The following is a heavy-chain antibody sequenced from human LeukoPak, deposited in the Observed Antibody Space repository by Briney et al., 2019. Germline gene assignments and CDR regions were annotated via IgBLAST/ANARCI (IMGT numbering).Heavy chain of an antibody. V-gene: IGHV3-23*01. CDR3: AKYDSSGYYSGFDY. Sequence: GGCLRLSCAASGFTFSGYAMSWVRQAPGKGLEWVSAISGSGGSIYYADSVKGRFTISRDNSKNTLFLQMNSLRAEDTAVYYCAKYDSSGYYSGFDYWGQGTLVTVSS. J-gene: IGHJ4*02. CDR1: GFTFSGYA. CDR2: ISGSGGSI. D-gene: IGHD3-22*01.